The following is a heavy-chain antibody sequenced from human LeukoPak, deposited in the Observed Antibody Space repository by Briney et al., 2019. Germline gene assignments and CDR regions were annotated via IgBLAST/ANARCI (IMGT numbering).Heavy chain of an antibody. CDR2: VSGSGDNT. CDR1: GFTFSTYA. CDR3: AREGEYYDILAGYHTPRFDY. V-gene: IGHV3-23*01. Sequence: GGSLRLSCAASGFTFSTYAISWVRQAPGKGLEWVSGVSGSGDNTYYADSVKGRFTISRDNSKNTLYLQMNSLRAEDTAVYYCAREGEYYDILAGYHTPRFDYWGQGTLVTVSS. J-gene: IGHJ4*02. D-gene: IGHD3-9*01.